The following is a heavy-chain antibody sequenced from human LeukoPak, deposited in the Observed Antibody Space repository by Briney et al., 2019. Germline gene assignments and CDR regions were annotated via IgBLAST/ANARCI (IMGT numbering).Heavy chain of an antibody. V-gene: IGHV3-23*01. CDR3: ARSLGYCSGGSCYGYYYYMDV. J-gene: IGHJ6*03. Sequence: GGSLRLSCAASGFTFSNYGLSWVRQAPGKGLEWVSGITGSGGSTYYADSVKGRFTISRDNAKNSLYLQMNSLRAEDTAVHYCARSLGYCSGGSCYGYYYYMDVWGKGTTVAISS. CDR1: GFTFSNYG. CDR2: ITGSGGST. D-gene: IGHD2-15*01.